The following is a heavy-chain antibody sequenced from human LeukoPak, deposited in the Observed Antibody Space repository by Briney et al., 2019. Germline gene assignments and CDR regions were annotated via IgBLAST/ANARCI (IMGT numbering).Heavy chain of an antibody. V-gene: IGHV3-23*01. CDR2: IGWSGGIK. CDR3: ARGGHECDTDAGWCDT. J-gene: IGHJ5*02. Sequence: GVSLRLLGTASGFTFSRYAMLWVRGATGKGLVCVSDIGWSGGIKVQADAVKSRFTVSSDNSKTTLYLHMNSQRVEVTAMNQRARGGHECDTDAGWCDTWGVGTLVTVSS. CDR1: GFTFSRYA. D-gene: IGHD6-25*01.